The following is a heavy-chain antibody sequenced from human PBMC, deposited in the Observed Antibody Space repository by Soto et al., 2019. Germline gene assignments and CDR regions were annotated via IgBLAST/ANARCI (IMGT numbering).Heavy chain of an antibody. V-gene: IGHV1-18*01. CDR1: GYTFTSYG. D-gene: IGHD2-15*01. Sequence: QVQLVQSGAEVQKPGASVKVSYKASGYTFTSYGISWVRPATGQGLEWMGWISAYNGNTNYAQKLQGRVTMTTDTSTSTADMDLRSLRSDDTAVYYCARERSGAAFDIWGQGTMVTVSS. CDR3: ARERSGAAFDI. J-gene: IGHJ3*02. CDR2: ISAYNGNT.